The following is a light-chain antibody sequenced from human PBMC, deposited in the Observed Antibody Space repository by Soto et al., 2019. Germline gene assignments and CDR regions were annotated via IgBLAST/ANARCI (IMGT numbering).Light chain of an antibody. Sequence: EIVLTQSPGTLSLSPGERATLSCRASQSVGSNYLAWYQKKPGQAPRLLIYGASSRATGIPDRFSGSGSGTDFTLTINRLEPEDFAVYYCQRYGSSQFTFGPGTKVDIK. CDR2: GAS. CDR3: QRYGSSQFT. V-gene: IGKV3-20*01. CDR1: QSVGSNY. J-gene: IGKJ3*01.